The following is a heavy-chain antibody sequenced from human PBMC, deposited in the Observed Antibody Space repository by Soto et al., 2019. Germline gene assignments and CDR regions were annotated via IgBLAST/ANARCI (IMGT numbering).Heavy chain of an antibody. Sequence: GGSLRLSCAASGFTFSSYSMNWVRQAPGKGLEWVSSISSSSSYIYYADSVKGRFTISRDNAKKSLYLKMNSLRAEDKAVYYCARDLWIYDLWSCYYGTFDYWGQGTLVTVSS. CDR3: ARDLWIYDLWSCYYGTFDY. CDR2: ISSSSSYI. V-gene: IGHV3-21*01. J-gene: IGHJ4*02. D-gene: IGHD3-3*01. CDR1: GFTFSSYS.